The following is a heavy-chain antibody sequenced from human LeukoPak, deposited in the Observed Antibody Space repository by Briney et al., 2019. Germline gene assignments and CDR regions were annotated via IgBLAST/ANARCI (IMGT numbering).Heavy chain of an antibody. V-gene: IGHV1-18*01. D-gene: IGHD3-22*01. CDR1: GYTFNTSG. CDR2: ISAYNGNT. CDR3: AREGSRYDSRNYYLSWFDP. J-gene: IGHJ5*02. Sequence: GASVKVSCKTSGYTFNTSGIAWVRQAPGQGLEWMGWISAYNGNTNYAQNLQDRVTMTTDTSTTTAYMELRSLRSDDTAVYYCAREGSRYDSRNYYLSWFDPWGQGTLVTDSS.